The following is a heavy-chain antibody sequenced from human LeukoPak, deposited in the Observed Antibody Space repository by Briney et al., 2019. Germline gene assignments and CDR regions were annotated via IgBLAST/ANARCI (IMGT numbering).Heavy chain of an antibody. J-gene: IGHJ4*02. D-gene: IGHD3-22*01. CDR1: GYTFTSYY. Sequence: GASVKVSCRASGYTFTSYYMHWVRQAPGQGLEWMGIINPSGGSTSYAQKFQGRVTMTGDTSTSTVYMELSSLRSEDTAVYYCARDIDSSGYYPPFFDYWGQGTLVTVSS. CDR2: INPSGGST. CDR3: ARDIDSSGYYPPFFDY. V-gene: IGHV1-46*01.